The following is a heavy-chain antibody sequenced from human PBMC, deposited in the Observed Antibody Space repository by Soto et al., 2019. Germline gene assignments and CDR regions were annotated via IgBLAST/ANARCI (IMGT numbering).Heavy chain of an antibody. CDR3: AITSSPCGGDCYSFLDYFDY. D-gene: IGHD2-21*02. CDR1: GFTFSSYA. Sequence: AGGSLRLSCAASGFTFSSYAMSWVRQAPGKGLEWVSAISGSGGSTYYADSVKGRFTISRDNSKNTLYLQMNSLRAEDTAVYYCAITSSPCGGDCYSFLDYFDYWGQGTLVTVSS. CDR2: ISGSGGST. V-gene: IGHV3-23*01. J-gene: IGHJ4*02.